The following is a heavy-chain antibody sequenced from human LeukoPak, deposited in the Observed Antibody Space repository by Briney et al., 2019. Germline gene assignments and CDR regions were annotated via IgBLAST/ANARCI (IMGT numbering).Heavy chain of an antibody. V-gene: IGHV4-39*01. Sequence: SETLSLTCTVSGGSISSSSYYWGWISQPPGKGLEWIGSIYYSGSTYYNPSLKSRVTISVDTSKNQFSLKLSSVTAADTAVYYCARRGYSSGWFPFDYWGQGTLVTVSS. CDR3: ARRGYSSGWFPFDY. D-gene: IGHD6-19*01. CDR1: GGSISSSSYY. J-gene: IGHJ4*02. CDR2: IYYSGST.